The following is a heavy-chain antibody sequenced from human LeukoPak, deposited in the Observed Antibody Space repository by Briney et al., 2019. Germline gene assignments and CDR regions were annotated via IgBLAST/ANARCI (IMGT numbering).Heavy chain of an antibody. CDR3: AKSGSGSYFDY. D-gene: IGHD3-10*01. CDR2: ISGGGRST. V-gene: IGHV3-23*01. Sequence: GASVKVSCKASGYTFSSYAMSWVRQAPGKGLEWVSTISGGGRSTYYADSVKGRLTISRDNSKNTLYVQMNSLRAEDTAVYYCAKSGSGSYFDYWGQGTLVTVSS. CDR1: GYTFSSYA. J-gene: IGHJ4*02.